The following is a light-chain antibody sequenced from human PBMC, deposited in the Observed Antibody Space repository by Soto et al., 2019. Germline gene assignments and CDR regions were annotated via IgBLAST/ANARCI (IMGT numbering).Light chain of an antibody. CDR3: QQYFGWPPMT. J-gene: IGKJ1*01. V-gene: IGKV3-15*01. CDR2: GAS. CDR1: ETVATN. Sequence: VMTQSPATLSLSPGERATLSCWASETVATNLAWYQQKPGQAPRLLISGASTRAAGISDRFRGSGSGTEFTLTISSLRSEDAAIYYCQQYFGWPPMTFGQGTKVEI.